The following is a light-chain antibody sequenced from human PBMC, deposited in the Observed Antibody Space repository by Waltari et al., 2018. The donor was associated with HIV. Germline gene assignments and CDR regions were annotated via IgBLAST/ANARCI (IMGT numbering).Light chain of an antibody. CDR2: DVS. J-gene: IGLJ1*01. Sequence: QSALTQPRSVSGSPGQSVTISCTGTSSDVGRYNYVSWYQHHPGKASKLMIYDVSERPSGVPDRFSGSMSSNTASLTISGLQAEDEAAYYCCSYAGSYPSVFGAGTGVTV. CDR1: SSDVGRYNY. V-gene: IGLV2-11*01. CDR3: CSYAGSYPSV.